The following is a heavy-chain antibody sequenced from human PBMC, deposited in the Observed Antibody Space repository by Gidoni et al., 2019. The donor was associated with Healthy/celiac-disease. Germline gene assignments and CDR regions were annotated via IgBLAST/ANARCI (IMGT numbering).Heavy chain of an antibody. J-gene: IGHJ4*02. CDR1: GYTLTELS. D-gene: IGHD3-22*01. CDR2: FDPEDGET. V-gene: IGHV1-24*01. Sequence: QVQLVQSGAEVKKPGASVKVSCKVSGYTLTELSMHWVRQAPGKGLEWMGGFDPEDGETIYAQKFQGRVTMTEDTSTDTAYMELSSLRSEDTAVYYCATANGYYYDSSGYARDFDYWGQGTLVTVSS. CDR3: ATANGYYYDSSGYARDFDY.